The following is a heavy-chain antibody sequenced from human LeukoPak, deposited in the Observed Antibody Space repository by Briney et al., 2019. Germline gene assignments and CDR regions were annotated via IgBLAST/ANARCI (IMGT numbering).Heavy chain of an antibody. D-gene: IGHD3-16*01. CDR3: ARAPAFGVLDI. V-gene: IGHV3-7*05. CDR1: GFTFSSSW. Sequence: GGSLRLSCAASGFTFSSSWMSWVRQAPGKGLYWVADINPAGSEILYVASAKGRFTISRDNAKNSVYLQMNSLTAEDTAVYYCARAPAFGVLDIWGQGTVVTVSS. J-gene: IGHJ3*02. CDR2: INPAGSEI.